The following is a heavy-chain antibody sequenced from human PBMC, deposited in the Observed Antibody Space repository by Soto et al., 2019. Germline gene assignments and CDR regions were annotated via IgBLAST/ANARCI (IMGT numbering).Heavy chain of an antibody. V-gene: IGHV1-69*08. J-gene: IGHJ4*02. Sequence: QVQLVQSGAEVKKPGSSVKVSCKASGGTFSSYTFSWVRQAPGQGLEWMGRIIPIVGKPNYAQKFQCRVTIPADNSTSSAYMDLSSLRSEDTAVYYCARAYGSGSYRHFDYWGQGTLVTVSS. CDR1: GGTFSSYT. CDR2: IIPIVGKP. D-gene: IGHD3-10*01. CDR3: ARAYGSGSYRHFDY.